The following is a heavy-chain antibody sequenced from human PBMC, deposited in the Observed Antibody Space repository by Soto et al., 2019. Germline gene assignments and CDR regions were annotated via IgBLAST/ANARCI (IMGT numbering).Heavy chain of an antibody. D-gene: IGHD3-10*02. CDR2: IYYSGNA. CDR3: ASLTMLGYFDY. J-gene: IGHJ4*02. CDR1: GGSFSSGGYY. V-gene: IGHV4-31*03. Sequence: QVQLQESGPGLVRPSQTLSLTCTVSGGSFSSGGYYWSWIRQYPGKGLEWIGYIYYSGNAYYNPSLKSRVNMSADTSKNQFSLKLSSVTAADTAVYYCASLTMLGYFDYWGQGTPVPVSS.